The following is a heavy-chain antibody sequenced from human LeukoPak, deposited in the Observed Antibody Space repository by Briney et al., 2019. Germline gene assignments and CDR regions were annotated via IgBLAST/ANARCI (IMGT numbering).Heavy chain of an antibody. Sequence: GGSLRLSCAASGFTVSSNYMSWVRQAPGKGLEWVSGIYSGGTTYYADSVKARFSISRDNSKNTLYLQMNSLRAEDTAVYYCARQRPFDYWGQGTLVTVSP. V-gene: IGHV3-53*01. J-gene: IGHJ4*02. CDR1: GFTVSSNY. CDR3: ARQRPFDY. CDR2: IYSGGTT.